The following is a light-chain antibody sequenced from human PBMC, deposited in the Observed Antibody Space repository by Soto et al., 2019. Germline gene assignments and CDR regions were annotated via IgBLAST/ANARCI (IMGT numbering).Light chain of an antibody. CDR2: RNK. Sequence: QSVLTQPPSASGTPGQRVTISCSGSSSNIGSNYVYWYQQLPETAPKLLIYRNKQRPSGVPDRFSGSKSGTSASLAISGLRSEDEADYYCAAWDDSLRGVVFGGGTKLTVL. V-gene: IGLV1-47*01. CDR1: SSNIGSNY. J-gene: IGLJ2*01. CDR3: AAWDDSLRGVV.